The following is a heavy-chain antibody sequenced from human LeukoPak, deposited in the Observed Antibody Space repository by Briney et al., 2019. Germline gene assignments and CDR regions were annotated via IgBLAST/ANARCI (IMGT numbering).Heavy chain of an antibody. CDR1: RFTFSSYA. V-gene: IGHV3-23*01. Sequence: PGGSLRLSCAASRFTFSSYAMSWVRQAPGKGLEWVSAISGSGGSTYYADSVKGRFTISRDNSKNTLYLQMNSLRAEDTAVYYCVTEDETYYDFWSGPTNTAFDYWGQGTLVTVSS. D-gene: IGHD3-3*01. CDR3: VTEDETYYDFWSGPTNTAFDY. J-gene: IGHJ4*02. CDR2: ISGSGGST.